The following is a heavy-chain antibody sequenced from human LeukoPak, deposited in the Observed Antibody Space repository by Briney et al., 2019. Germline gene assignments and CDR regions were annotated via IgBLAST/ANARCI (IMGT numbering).Heavy chain of an antibody. CDR3: TTDGYSGYDEAGY. J-gene: IGHJ4*02. D-gene: IGHD5-12*01. CDR1: GFSFSNAW. V-gene: IGHV3-15*01. CDR2: FKSKADGGTI. Sequence: GGSLRLSCAASGFSFSNAWMSWVRQAPGEGLQWVGRFKSKADGGTIDYAAPVRGRFTISRDDSKSTPYLQMNSLKTEDTAVYYCTTDGYSGYDEAGYWGQGTQVTVSS.